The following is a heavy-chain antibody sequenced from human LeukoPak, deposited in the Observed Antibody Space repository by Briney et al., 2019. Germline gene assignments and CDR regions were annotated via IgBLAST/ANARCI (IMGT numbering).Heavy chain of an antibody. CDR3: ASPPADYYDSRDYFDY. Sequence: SVKLSCTASGVTFTSYVISWVRQAPGQGLEWMGGIIPILGIANYAQKFQGRVTITADKSTSTAYMELSSLRSEDTAVYYCASPPADYYDSRDYFDYWGQGTLVTVSS. D-gene: IGHD3-22*01. J-gene: IGHJ4*02. V-gene: IGHV1-69*10. CDR2: IIPILGIA. CDR1: GVTFTSYV.